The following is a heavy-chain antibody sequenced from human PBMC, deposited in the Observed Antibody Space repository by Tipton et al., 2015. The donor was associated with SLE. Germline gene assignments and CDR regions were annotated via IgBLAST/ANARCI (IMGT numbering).Heavy chain of an antibody. Sequence: SLRLSCAASGFTFDDYAMHWVRQAPGKGLEWVSGISWNSGSIGYADSVKGRFTISRDNAKNSLYLQMNSLRAEDTAVYYCARGVTITLLDYWGQGTLVTVSS. CDR3: ARGVTITLLDY. CDR2: ISWNSGSI. V-gene: IGHV3-9*01. J-gene: IGHJ4*02. CDR1: GFTFDDYA. D-gene: IGHD3-10*01.